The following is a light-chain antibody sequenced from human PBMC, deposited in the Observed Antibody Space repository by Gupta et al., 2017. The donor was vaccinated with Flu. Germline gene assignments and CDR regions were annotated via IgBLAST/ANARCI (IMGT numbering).Light chain of an antibody. CDR3: SSHAGRVNWV. CDR1: STDVGRSNR. Sequence: QSASTPPRSVSGSPGPSVTISCTGPSTDVGRSNRVSWYEHRPGKAPKLILYDVTERPSGVPDRFSGSKSGNTASLTISGRQEDDEDDYYGSSHAGRVNWVFGTGTTVTVL. CDR2: DVT. J-gene: IGLJ1*01. V-gene: IGLV2-11*01.